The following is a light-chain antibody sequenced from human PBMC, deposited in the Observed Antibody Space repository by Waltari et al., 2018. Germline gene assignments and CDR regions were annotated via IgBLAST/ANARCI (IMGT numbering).Light chain of an antibody. CDR2: QDT. V-gene: IGLV3-1*01. J-gene: IGLJ2*01. CDR1: KLEDKY. CDR3: QAWDSRTYVV. Sequence: SSELTQSPSLSVSPGQTATITCSGEKLEDKYVSWYQQKSGQSPVLVIFQDTRRPSGIPERFSGSSSGNTATLTISGTQTLDEADYYCQAWDSRTYVVFGGGTKVTVL.